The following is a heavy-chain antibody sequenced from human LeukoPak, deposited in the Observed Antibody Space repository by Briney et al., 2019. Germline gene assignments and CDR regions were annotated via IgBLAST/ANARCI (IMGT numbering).Heavy chain of an antibody. CDR3: AKRQWLAG. V-gene: IGHV3-23*01. J-gene: IGHJ4*02. D-gene: IGHD6-19*01. CDR1: GFIFSDHA. Sequence: PGGSLRLSCPASGFIFSDHAMNWVRQAPGKGLEWVSIISARDGRTYYADSVKGRFTISRDNSKNTLYLQMNSLRVEDTAVYYCAKRQWLAGWGQGTLVTVSS. CDR2: ISARDGRT.